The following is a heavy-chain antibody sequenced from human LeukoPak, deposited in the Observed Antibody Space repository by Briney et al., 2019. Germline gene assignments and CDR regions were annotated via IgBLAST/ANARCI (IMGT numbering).Heavy chain of an antibody. J-gene: IGHJ1*01. CDR3: ARDRYYYDSSGYEYFQH. CDR1: GGTFSSDA. Sequence: ASVKVSCKXSGGTFSSDAISWVRQAPGQGLEWMGRIIPIFGTANYAQKFQGRVTITADESTSTAYMELSSLRSEDTAVYYCARDRYYYDSSGYEYFQHWGQGTLVTVSS. D-gene: IGHD3-22*01. CDR2: IIPIFGTA. V-gene: IGHV1-69*13.